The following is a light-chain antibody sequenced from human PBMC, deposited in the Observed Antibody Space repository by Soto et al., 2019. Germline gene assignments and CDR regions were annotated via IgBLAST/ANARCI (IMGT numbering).Light chain of an antibody. J-gene: IGLJ1*01. V-gene: IGLV2-14*01. CDR1: SSDVGGYNF. CDR2: DVS. Sequence: QSALTQPASVSGSPGQSITISCTGTSSDVGGYNFVSWYQQHPDKAPKLMIYDVSDRPSGVSNRFSGSKSGHTASLTISGLQAEDEADYYCSSYTSTSTYVFGTGTKVTVL. CDR3: SSYTSTSTYV.